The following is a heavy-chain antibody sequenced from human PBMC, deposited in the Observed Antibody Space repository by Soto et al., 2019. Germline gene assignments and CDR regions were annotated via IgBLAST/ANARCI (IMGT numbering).Heavy chain of an antibody. V-gene: IGHV1-18*01. J-gene: IGHJ6*02. Sequence: ASVKVSCKASGYTFTSYGISCVRQAPGQGLEWMGWISAYNGNTNYAQKLQGRVTMTTDTSTSTAYMELRSLRSDDTAVYYCARDSRYYDFWSGSLSYGMDVWGQGTTVTVSS. CDR1: GYTFTSYG. CDR3: ARDSRYYDFWSGSLSYGMDV. CDR2: ISAYNGNT. D-gene: IGHD3-3*01.